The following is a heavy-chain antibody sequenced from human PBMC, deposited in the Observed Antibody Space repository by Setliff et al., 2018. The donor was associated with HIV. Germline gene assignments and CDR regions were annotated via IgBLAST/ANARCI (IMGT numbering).Heavy chain of an antibody. V-gene: IGHV4-4*09. CDR3: ARGLSFYDPGGFDY. J-gene: IGHJ4*02. CDR2: IHSSGST. Sequence: SETLSLTCAVYGGSFSSYYWSWIRQPPGKGLEWLGHIHSSGSTNYNPSLKSRVTISVDTSKNQFSLKLSSATAADTAVYYCARGLSFYDPGGFDYWGQGTLVTVSS. D-gene: IGHD3-22*01. CDR1: GGSFSSYY.